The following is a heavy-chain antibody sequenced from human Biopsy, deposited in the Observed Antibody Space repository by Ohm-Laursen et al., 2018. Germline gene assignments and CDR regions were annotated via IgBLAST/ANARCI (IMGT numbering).Heavy chain of an antibody. V-gene: IGHV1-2*02. CDR3: ARELGDFWGGRQFDF. CDR1: GYTFTDYF. Sequence: GASVKVSCQTSGYTFTDYFVHWVRQAPGQGLEWMGWIDTINGGTRSAQKFQGRVTMTRDTSISTTYMELRRLTSDDTAVFYCARELGDFWGGRQFDFWGQGTLVTVSS. CDR2: IDTINGGT. J-gene: IGHJ5*01. D-gene: IGHD3-3*01.